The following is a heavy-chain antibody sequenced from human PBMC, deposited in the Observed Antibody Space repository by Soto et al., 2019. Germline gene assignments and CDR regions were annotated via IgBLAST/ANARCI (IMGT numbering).Heavy chain of an antibody. CDR3: ARDPVALPAAMEIEY. D-gene: IGHD2-2*01. CDR1: GYIFTRYY. V-gene: IGHV1-46*03. Sequence: QVQLVQSGAEVKKPGASVKVSCKASGYIFTRYYMHWVRQAPGQGLEWMGVINPSGGSTTYAQKFQGRVTMTRDTSTSTVDMELSSLRSEDTAVYYCARDPVALPAAMEIEYWGQGTLVTVSS. J-gene: IGHJ4*02. CDR2: INPSGGST.